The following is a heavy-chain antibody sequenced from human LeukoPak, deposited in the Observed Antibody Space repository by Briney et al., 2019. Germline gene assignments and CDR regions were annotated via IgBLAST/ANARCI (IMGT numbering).Heavy chain of an antibody. Sequence: PGGSLRLSCAASGFSFSGYNMNWVRQAPGKGLEWVSSIDSTSFYRYYADSLKGRFTISRDNAKNSLYLQMNSLRDEDTAVYYCASQKYSSSWYGPPGDYFDYWGQGTLVTVSS. CDR1: GFSFSGYN. CDR2: IDSTSFYR. J-gene: IGHJ4*02. CDR3: ASQKYSSSWYGPPGDYFDY. D-gene: IGHD6-13*01. V-gene: IGHV3-21*04.